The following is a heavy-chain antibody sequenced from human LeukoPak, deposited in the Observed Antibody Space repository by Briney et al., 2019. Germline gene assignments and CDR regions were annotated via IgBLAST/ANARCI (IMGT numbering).Heavy chain of an antibody. CDR1: GGSISSYY. CDR2: IYYSGST. J-gene: IGHJ5*02. V-gene: IGHV4-59*01. Sequence: PSETLSLTCTVSGGSISSYYWSWIRQPPGKGLEWIGYIYYSGSTNYNPSLKSRVTLSVDTSKNQFSLKLSSVTAADTAVYYCARRYCSSTSCYENWFDPWGQGTLVTVSS. D-gene: IGHD2-2*01. CDR3: ARRYCSSTSCYENWFDP.